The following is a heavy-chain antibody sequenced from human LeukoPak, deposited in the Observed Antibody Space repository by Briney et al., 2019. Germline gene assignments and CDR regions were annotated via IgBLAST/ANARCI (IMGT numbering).Heavy chain of an antibody. CDR3: ARDAYYYDSSGYYFDAFDI. V-gene: IGHV3-21*01. Sequence: GGSLRLSCAASGFTFDDYAMHWVRQAPGKGLEWVSSISSSSSYIYYADSVKGRFTISRDNAKNSLYLQMNSLRAEDTAVYYCARDAYYYDSSGYYFDAFDIWGQGTMVTVSS. CDR1: GFTFDDYA. J-gene: IGHJ3*02. CDR2: ISSSSSYI. D-gene: IGHD3-22*01.